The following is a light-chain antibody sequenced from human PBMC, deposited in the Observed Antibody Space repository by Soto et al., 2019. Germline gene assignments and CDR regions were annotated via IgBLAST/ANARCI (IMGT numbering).Light chain of an antibody. CDR3: CSHANGSTYV. J-gene: IGLJ1*01. CDR1: SSDVGSRNL. Sequence: QSALTQPASVSGSPGQTITISCAGTSSDVGSRNLVSWYQQYPGEVPKLIIFEASQRPSGASHRFSGSKSGSTASLTISGLQAEDEADYYCCSHANGSTYVFGSGTKVTVL. V-gene: IGLV2-23*01. CDR2: EAS.